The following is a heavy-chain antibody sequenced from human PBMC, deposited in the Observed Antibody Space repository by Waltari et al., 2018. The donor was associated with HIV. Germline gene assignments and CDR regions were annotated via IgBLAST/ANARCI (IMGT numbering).Heavy chain of an antibody. D-gene: IGHD3-10*01. V-gene: IGHV3-23*01. J-gene: IGHJ3*01. CDR1: GLILTDFA. CDR2: IRGGGET. Sequence: QLLESGGGVVEPGGSLRLSCAASGLILTDFAMDWVRQVPGKGLEWVSAIRGGGETFYADSVKGRFTISRDNSKNTLYLQMNSLRADDAAVYYCVKDSGRAADVFDLWGQGTMVTVSS. CDR3: VKDSGRAADVFDL.